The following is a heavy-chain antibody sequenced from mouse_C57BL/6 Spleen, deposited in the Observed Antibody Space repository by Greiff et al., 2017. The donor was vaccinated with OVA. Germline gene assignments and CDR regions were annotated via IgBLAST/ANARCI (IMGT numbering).Heavy chain of an antibody. CDR3: ARKGYYGNYRDFDY. Sequence: QVQLQQSGAELARPGASVKLSCKASGYTFTSYGISWVKQRTGQGLEGIGEIYPRSGNTYYNEKFKGKATLTADKSSSTAYMELRSLTSEDSAVYFCARKGYYGNYRDFDYWGQGTTLTVSS. V-gene: IGHV1-81*01. D-gene: IGHD2-1*01. CDR2: IYPRSGNT. CDR1: GYTFTSYG. J-gene: IGHJ2*01.